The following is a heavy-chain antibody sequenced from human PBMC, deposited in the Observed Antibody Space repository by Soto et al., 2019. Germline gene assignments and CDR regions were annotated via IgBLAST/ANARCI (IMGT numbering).Heavy chain of an antibody. CDR1: GGSISGFY. Sequence: SETLSLTCPVAGGSISGFYWSWVRQPAGKGLEWIGRIYSSGATKYNPSLRNRVTMSVDTSTDQYSLNLASMTAADTAVYFCARGPFCGNDCYFDVWGQGTQVTVSS. CDR3: ARGPFCGNDCYFDV. V-gene: IGHV4-4*07. CDR2: IYSSGAT. D-gene: IGHD2-21*02. J-gene: IGHJ4*02.